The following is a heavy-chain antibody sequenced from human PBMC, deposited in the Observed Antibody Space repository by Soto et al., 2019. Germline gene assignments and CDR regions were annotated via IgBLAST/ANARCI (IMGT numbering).Heavy chain of an antibody. CDR1: GGSVSSGSYY. V-gene: IGHV4-61*01. D-gene: IGHD3-22*01. J-gene: IGHJ5*02. Sequence: PSETLSLTCTVSGGSVSSGSYYRSWIRQPPGKGLEWIGYIYYSGSTNYNPSLKSRVTISVDTSKNQFSLKLSSVTAADTAVYYCARDHSYYDSIYNWFDPWGQGTLVTVSS. CDR2: IYYSGST. CDR3: ARDHSYYDSIYNWFDP.